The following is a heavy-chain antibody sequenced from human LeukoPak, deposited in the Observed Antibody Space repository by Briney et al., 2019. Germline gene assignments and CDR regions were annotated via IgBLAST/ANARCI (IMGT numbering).Heavy chain of an antibody. Sequence: PGGSLRLSCAASGFTFSSYWMHWVRQAPGKGLVWVSRINSDGSSTYYADSVKGRFTISRDNSKNTLYLQMNSLRAEDTAVYYCAKETSIAVAGNPGPWGQGTLVTVSS. J-gene: IGHJ5*02. CDR3: AKETSIAVAGNPGP. V-gene: IGHV3-74*01. CDR2: INSDGSST. CDR1: GFTFSSYW. D-gene: IGHD6-19*01.